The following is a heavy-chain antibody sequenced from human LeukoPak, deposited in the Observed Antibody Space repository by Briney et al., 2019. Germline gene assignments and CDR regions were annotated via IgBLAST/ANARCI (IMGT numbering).Heavy chain of an antibody. CDR2: IRYNGNNQ. J-gene: IGHJ6*03. CDR1: GFTFNNYG. D-gene: IGHD4-11*01. CDR3: AKDLGPTDYMDV. V-gene: IGHV3-30*02. Sequence: GGSLRLSCAASGFTFNNYGMHWVRQAPGKGLEWVAFIRYNGNNQYYADSVKGRFTISRDNSKNTLYLQMNSLKGDDTAVYYCAKDLGPTDYMDVWGKGTTVTISS.